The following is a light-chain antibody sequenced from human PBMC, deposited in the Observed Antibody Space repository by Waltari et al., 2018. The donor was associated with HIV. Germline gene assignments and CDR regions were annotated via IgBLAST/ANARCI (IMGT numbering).Light chain of an antibody. CDR1: QSVSTY. CDR2: GAS. CDR3: QQRSNWLSLS. Sequence: EIVLTQSPATLSLSPGERATLSCRARQSVSTYLAWYQQRPGQAPRLLIYGASNRATGIPVRFSGSGSGTDFTLTISSLEPEDFAVYYCQQRSNWLSLSFGGGTKVEIK. V-gene: IGKV3-11*01. J-gene: IGKJ4*01.